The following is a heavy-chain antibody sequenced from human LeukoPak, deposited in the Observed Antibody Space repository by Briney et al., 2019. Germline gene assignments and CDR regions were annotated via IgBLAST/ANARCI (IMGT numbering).Heavy chain of an antibody. CDR2: ISSSGSTI. D-gene: IGHD3-22*01. J-gene: IGHJ1*01. Sequence: GGSLRLSCSASGFTFSNYEMNWVRQAPGKGLEWVSYISSSGSTIYYAYSVKGRFTISRDNAKSSLSLKMNSLRADDTAVYYCATSRGYFFRWFQHWGQGTLVTVSS. CDR1: GFTFSNYE. V-gene: IGHV3-48*03. CDR3: ATSRGYFFRWFQH.